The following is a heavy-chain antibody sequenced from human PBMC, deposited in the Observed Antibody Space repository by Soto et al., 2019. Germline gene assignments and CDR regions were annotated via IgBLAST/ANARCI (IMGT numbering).Heavy chain of an antibody. D-gene: IGHD2-15*01. CDR1: GYNFGNYW. Sequence: XESLKLSWEGSGYNFGNYWSGWVRQTPGKGLEWMGIIYPGDSDTVYNPSFQGQVTMSVDKHSNTAYLQWSSLQTSDTGIYYCARRTGPSIGWLDPWGQGTQVTVPS. V-gene: IGHV5-51*01. CDR3: ARRTGPSIGWLDP. CDR2: IYPGDSDT. J-gene: IGHJ5*02.